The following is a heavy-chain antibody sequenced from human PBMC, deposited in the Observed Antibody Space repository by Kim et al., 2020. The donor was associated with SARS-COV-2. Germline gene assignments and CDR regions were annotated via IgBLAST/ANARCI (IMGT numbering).Heavy chain of an antibody. D-gene: IGHD6-19*01. Sequence: GGSLRLSCAASGFTFSSYAMHWVRQAPGKGLEWVAVISYDGSNKYYADSVKGRFTISRDNSKNTLYLQMNSLRAEDTAVYYCARVTYSSGWYTLPGYWGQGTLVTVSS. J-gene: IGHJ4*01. CDR3: ARVTYSSGWYTLPGY. V-gene: IGHV3-30*04. CDR2: ISYDGSNK. CDR1: GFTFSSYA.